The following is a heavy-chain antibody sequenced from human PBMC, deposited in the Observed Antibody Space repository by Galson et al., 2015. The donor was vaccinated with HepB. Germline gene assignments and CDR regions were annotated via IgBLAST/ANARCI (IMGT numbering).Heavy chain of an antibody. CDR3: AKSGDEYQLLFISDY. Sequence: SLRLSCAASGFTVSSNYMSWVRQAPGKGLEWVSVIYSGGSTYYADSVKGRFTISRHNSKNTLYLQMNSLRAEDTAVYYCAKSGDEYQLLFISDYWGQGTLVTVSS. CDR2: IYSGGST. CDR1: GFTVSSNY. J-gene: IGHJ4*02. D-gene: IGHD2-2*01. V-gene: IGHV3-53*04.